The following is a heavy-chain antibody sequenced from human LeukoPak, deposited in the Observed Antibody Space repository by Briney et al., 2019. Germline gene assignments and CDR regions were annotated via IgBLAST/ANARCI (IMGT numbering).Heavy chain of an antibody. CDR1: GYTFTGYY. CDR3: ARGRRGPIKGWFDP. V-gene: IGHV1-2*02. CDR2: INPNSGGT. Sequence: GASVKVSCKASGYTFTGYYMHWVRQAPGQGLEWMGWINPNSGGTNYAQKFQGRVTMARDTSISTAYMELSSLRSEDTAVYYCARGRRGPIKGWFDPWGQGTLVTVSS. D-gene: IGHD1-1*01. J-gene: IGHJ5*02.